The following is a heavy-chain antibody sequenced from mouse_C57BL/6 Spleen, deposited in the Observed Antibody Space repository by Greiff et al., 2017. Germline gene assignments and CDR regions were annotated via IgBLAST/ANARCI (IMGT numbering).Heavy chain of an antibody. CDR2: IDPSDSYT. V-gene: IGHV1-50*01. CDR1: GYTFTSYW. Sequence: QVQLQQPGAELVKPGASVKLSCKASGYTFTSYWMQWVKQRPGQGLEWIGEIDPSDSYTNYNQKFKGKATLTVDTSSSTAYMQLSSLTSEDSAVYYCAMNSPGYWGQGTTLTVSS. J-gene: IGHJ2*01. CDR3: AMNSPGY.